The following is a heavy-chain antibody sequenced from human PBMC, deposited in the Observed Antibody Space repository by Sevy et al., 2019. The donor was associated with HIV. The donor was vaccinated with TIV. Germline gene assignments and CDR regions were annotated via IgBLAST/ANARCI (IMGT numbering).Heavy chain of an antibody. CDR3: ARHVDMTTLIGGLYYFDS. CDR2: IYPHDSDT. D-gene: IGHD4-4*01. Sequence: GESLKISCKASGYKFTTYWIGWARQMPGKGLEWMGMIYPHDSDTRDSPSFQGQVTISADTSINTAYLQWSSLKASDTAMYFCARHVDMTTLIGGLYYFDSWGQGTLVSVSS. J-gene: IGHJ4*02. CDR1: GYKFTTYW. V-gene: IGHV5-51*01.